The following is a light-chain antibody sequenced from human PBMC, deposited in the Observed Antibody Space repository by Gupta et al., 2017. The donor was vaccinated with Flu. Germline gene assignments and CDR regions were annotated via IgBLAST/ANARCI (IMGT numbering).Light chain of an antibody. V-gene: IGKV3-20*01. Sequence: PGERATRSCRARQTVSSTYLAWYQQKPGQAPRLLIYGASSRATGIPDRFSGSGSGTDFTLTISRLEPEDFAVYYCQQECSSPRTFGQGTKLAI. CDR2: GAS. CDR1: QTVSSTY. CDR3: QQECSSPRT. J-gene: IGKJ2*01.